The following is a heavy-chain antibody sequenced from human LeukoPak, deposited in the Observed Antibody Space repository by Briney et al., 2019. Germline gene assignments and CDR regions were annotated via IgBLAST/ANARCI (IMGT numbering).Heavy chain of an antibody. J-gene: IGHJ4*02. D-gene: IGHD3-10*01. CDR2: IKQDGSKK. V-gene: IGHV3-7*03. Sequence: GGSLRLSCVASGFPFSSYWMTWVRRAPGKGLEWVANIKQDGSKKSYVDSVKGRFTISRDNSKNTLYLQMNSLRAEDTAVYYCAKDHDKYYGSGSYYDFWYWGQGTLVTVSS. CDR3: AKDHDKYYGSGSYYDFWY. CDR1: GFPFSSYW.